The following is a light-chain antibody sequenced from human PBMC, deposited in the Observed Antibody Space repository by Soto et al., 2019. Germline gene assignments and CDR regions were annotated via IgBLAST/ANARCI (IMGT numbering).Light chain of an antibody. J-gene: IGKJ4*01. Sequence: DIQLTQSPSILSASVGDRVTITCRASENIYGYLAWYQQQPGEAPKLLIYWASTLVSGVPSRFTGGESGTEFTLTISALQPDDFATYFCQQYSAYPLTFGGVTKVDVK. CDR2: WAS. CDR1: ENIYGY. CDR3: QQYSAYPLT. V-gene: IGKV1-5*03.